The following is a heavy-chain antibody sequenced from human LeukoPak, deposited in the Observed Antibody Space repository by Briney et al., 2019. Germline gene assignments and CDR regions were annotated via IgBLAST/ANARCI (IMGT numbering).Heavy chain of an antibody. D-gene: IGHD5-18*01. CDR3: AKNSRYRAMVFDY. Sequence: PGRSLRLSCAASGFTFSSYGMHWVRQAPGKGLEWVAVISYDGSNKYYAASVKGRFIFSSANYKNSLYLQMNSLRAEDTVVYYFAKNSRYRAMVFDYWGQGTLVTVSS. V-gene: IGHV3-30*18. CDR2: ISYDGSNK. J-gene: IGHJ4*02. CDR1: GFTFSSYG.